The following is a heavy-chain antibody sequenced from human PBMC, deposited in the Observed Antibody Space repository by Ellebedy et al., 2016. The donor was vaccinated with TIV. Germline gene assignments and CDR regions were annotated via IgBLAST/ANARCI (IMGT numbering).Heavy chain of an antibody. J-gene: IGHJ4*02. D-gene: IGHD3-16*01. V-gene: IGHV3-48*01. Sequence: GESLKISXAPSGFTFSIYSMNWVRQAPGKGLEWLSYFSSSSKTIFYADSVKGRFTISRDNAKNSLYLLMNSLRAEETAVYYCARGGREQQLGYWGQGTLVTVSS. CDR2: FSSSSKTI. CDR3: ARGGREQQLGY. CDR1: GFTFSIYS.